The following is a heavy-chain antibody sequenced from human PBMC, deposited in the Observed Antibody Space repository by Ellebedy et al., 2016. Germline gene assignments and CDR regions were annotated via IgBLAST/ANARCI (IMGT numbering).Heavy chain of an antibody. D-gene: IGHD5-18*01. V-gene: IGHV3-30*03. Sequence: GESLKISCAASGFTFRTSGMHWVRQDPGKGLEWVAVISYDGGFESYRDAVRGRFTISRDNSKNTVYLQMNSLRAEDTAVYYCVRGAMGWDVWGQGTTVTVSS. CDR2: ISYDGGFE. CDR1: GFTFRTSG. J-gene: IGHJ6*02. CDR3: VRGAMGWDV.